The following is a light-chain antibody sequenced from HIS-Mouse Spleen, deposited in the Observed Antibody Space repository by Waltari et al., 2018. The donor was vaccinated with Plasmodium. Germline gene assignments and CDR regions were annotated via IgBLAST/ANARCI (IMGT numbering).Light chain of an antibody. J-gene: IGKJ4*01. CDR2: DAS. Sequence: ELVLTQSPATLSLSPGERATLSCRASQSVSSYLAWSQQKPGQAPRLLIYDASNRATGIPARFSGSGSGTDFTLTISSLEPEDFAVYYCQQRSNWPRVLTFGGGTKVEIK. CDR1: QSVSSY. V-gene: IGKV3-11*01. CDR3: QQRSNWPRVLT.